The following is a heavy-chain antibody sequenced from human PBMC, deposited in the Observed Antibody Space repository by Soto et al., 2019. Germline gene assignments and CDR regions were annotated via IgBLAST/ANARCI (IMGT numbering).Heavy chain of an antibody. J-gene: IGHJ3*02. CDR2: INWNSGSI. D-gene: IGHD5-12*01. V-gene: IGHV3-9*01. Sequence: GGSLRLSCAASGFTFDDYAMHWVRQAPGKGLEWVSGINWNSGSIGYADSVKGRFTISRDNAKNSLYLQMNSLRAEDTALYYCAKDTEQSVYSSYDGDAFDIWGQGTMVTVSS. CDR3: AKDTEQSVYSSYDGDAFDI. CDR1: GFTFDDYA.